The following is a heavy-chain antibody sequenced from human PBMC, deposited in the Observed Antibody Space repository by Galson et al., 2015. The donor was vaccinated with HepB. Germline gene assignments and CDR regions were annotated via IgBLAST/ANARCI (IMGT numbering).Heavy chain of an antibody. J-gene: IGHJ4*02. D-gene: IGHD5-12*01. Sequence: SLRLSCAASGFTFSSYEMNWVRQAPGKGLEWVSYISSSGSTIYYAGSVKGRFTISRDNAKNSLYLQMNSLRAEDTAVYYCARVGGYDFDYWGQGTLVTVSS. CDR1: GFTFSSYE. V-gene: IGHV3-48*03. CDR2: ISSSGSTI. CDR3: ARVGGYDFDY.